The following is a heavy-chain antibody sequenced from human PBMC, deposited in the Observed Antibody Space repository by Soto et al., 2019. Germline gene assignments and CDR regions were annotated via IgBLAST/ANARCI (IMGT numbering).Heavy chain of an antibody. CDR1: GYTFTTYG. V-gene: IGHV1-18*01. CDR2: IRAHNDNT. Sequence: QVHLVQSGAEVRKPGASVKVSCKGSGYTFTTYGITWVRQSPGQGLEWMGWIRAHNDNTNYAQKVQFRVNVPRDTSSSTAYMELLNLRSDDTAVYSCASGRDGDYCGQGAMVTLSS. J-gene: IGHJ4*02. D-gene: IGHD1-26*01. CDR3: ASGRDGDY.